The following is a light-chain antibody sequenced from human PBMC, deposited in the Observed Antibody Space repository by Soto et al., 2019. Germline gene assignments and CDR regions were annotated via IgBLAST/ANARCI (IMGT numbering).Light chain of an antibody. CDR2: AAS. CDR3: QHANSYPIA. V-gene: IGKV1-12*01. CDR1: QGIRSW. Sequence: DIQMTQSPSSVSASVGDTVTITCRASQGIRSWLAWYQQKPGQAPQPLIYAASSLQSGVPSRFSGSGSGTDFTLTITSLQPEDFETYYCQHANSYPIAFGQGTRLDIK. J-gene: IGKJ5*01.